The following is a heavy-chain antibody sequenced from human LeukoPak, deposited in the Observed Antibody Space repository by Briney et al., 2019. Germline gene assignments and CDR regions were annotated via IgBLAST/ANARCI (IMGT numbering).Heavy chain of an antibody. Sequence: GGSLRLSCAASGFTFSNYWMTWVRQAPGKGLEWVSVIYSGGSTYYADSVKGRFTISRDNSKSTLYLQMNSLRAEDTAVYYCARPTYYYDSSAVYYFDYWGQGTLVTVSS. J-gene: IGHJ4*02. CDR1: GFTFSNYW. CDR3: ARPTYYYDSSAVYYFDY. V-gene: IGHV3-53*01. CDR2: IYSGGST. D-gene: IGHD3-22*01.